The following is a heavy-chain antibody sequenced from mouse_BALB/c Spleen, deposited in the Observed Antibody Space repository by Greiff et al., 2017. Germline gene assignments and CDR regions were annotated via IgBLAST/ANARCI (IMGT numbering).Heavy chain of an antibody. Sequence: QVQLQQPGAELVKPGASVKLSCKASGYTFTSYWMHWVKQRPGQGLEWIGEINPSNGRTNYNEKFKSKATLTVDKSSSTAYMQLSSLTSEDSAVYYCARWRGPFAYWGQGTLVTVSA. CDR2: INPSNGRT. D-gene: IGHD3-3*01. V-gene: IGHV1S81*02. CDR1: GYTFTSYW. J-gene: IGHJ3*01. CDR3: ARWRGPFAY.